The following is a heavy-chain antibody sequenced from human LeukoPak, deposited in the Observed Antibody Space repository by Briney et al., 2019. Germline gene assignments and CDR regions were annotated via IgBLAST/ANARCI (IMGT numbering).Heavy chain of an antibody. CDR2: IYYSGST. Sequence: PSETLSLTCTVSGGSISSGGYYWSWIRQHPGKGLEWIGYIYYSGSTYYNPSLKSRVTISVDTSKNQFSLKLSSVTAADTAVYYCARGPSRYCSGGSCYSAIVYWGQGTLVTVSS. V-gene: IGHV4-31*03. CDR1: GGSISSGGYY. J-gene: IGHJ4*02. CDR3: ARGPSRYCSGGSCYSAIVY. D-gene: IGHD2-15*01.